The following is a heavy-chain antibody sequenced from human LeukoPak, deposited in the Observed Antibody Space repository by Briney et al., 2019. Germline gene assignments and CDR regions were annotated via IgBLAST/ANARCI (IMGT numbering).Heavy chain of an antibody. D-gene: IGHD2-2*02. CDR3: ARLVVPAAIPSYYYGMDV. CDR2: IYYSGST. J-gene: IGHJ6*02. CDR1: DGSISSDGNY. Sequence: TLYPTCSFEDGSISSDGNYWRWIHQHKRKGLEWIGYIYYSGSTYYNPSLKSRVTISVDTSKNQFSLKLSSVTAADTAVYYCARLVVPAAIPSYYYGMDVWGQGTTVTVSS. V-gene: IGHV4-31*03.